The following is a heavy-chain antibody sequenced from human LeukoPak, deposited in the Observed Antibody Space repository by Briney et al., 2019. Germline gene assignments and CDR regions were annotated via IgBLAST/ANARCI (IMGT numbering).Heavy chain of an antibody. V-gene: IGHV3-23*01. CDR3: AKPTNYYDNSGYFYVGGGDWFFDL. CDR2: ICGSGTT. D-gene: IGHD3-22*01. CDR1: GFSLSTYG. Sequence: GGSLRLSCAASGFSLSTYGMSWVRQAPGKGLEWVSSICGSGTTYYVDSVKGRFTISRDDSNNTLFLQMNGLRAEDTAVYYCAKPTNYYDNSGYFYVGGGDWFFDLWGRGTLVTVSS. J-gene: IGHJ2*01.